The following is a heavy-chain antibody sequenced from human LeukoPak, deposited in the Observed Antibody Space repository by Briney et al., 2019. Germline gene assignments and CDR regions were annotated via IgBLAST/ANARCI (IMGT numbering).Heavy chain of an antibody. D-gene: IGHD2-15*01. CDR1: GDTFSSYA. Sequence: SVKVSCKASGDTFSSYAISWVRQAPGQGLEWMGRIIPIFGTANYAQKFQGRVTITTDESTSTAYMELSSLRSEDTAVYYCARDVVWYETRLSNYMDVWGKGTTVTVSS. V-gene: IGHV1-69*05. J-gene: IGHJ6*03. CDR2: IIPIFGTA. CDR3: ARDVVWYETRLSNYMDV.